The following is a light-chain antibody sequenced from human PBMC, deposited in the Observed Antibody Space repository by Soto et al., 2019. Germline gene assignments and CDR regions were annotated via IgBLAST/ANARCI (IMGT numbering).Light chain of an antibody. CDR2: ATS. V-gene: IGKV3-20*01. Sequence: EILLTQSPFTLSLSPVGIATLSCRASQSVSSSYLAWYQQKPGQAPRLLIYATSTRATGIPDRFSGSGSGTDFTLTICRLEPEELAVENGQQYGSSPRAVGQGTKVDIK. CDR3: QQYGSSPRA. J-gene: IGKJ1*01. CDR1: QSVSSSY.